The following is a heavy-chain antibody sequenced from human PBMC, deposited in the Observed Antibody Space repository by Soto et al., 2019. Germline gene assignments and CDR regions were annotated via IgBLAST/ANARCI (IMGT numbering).Heavy chain of an antibody. V-gene: IGHV1-69*13. D-gene: IGHD3-22*01. CDR1: GGTFSSYA. CDR3: ARDWGELYYYDSSGYPQPRHYYYGMDV. CDR2: IIPIFGTA. J-gene: IGHJ6*02. Sequence: SVKVSCKASGGTFSSYAISWVRQAPGQGLEWMGGIIPIFGTANYAQKFQGRVTITADESTSTAYMELSSLRSEDTAVYYCARDWGELYYYDSSGYPQPRHYYYGMDVRGQVPTVPVS.